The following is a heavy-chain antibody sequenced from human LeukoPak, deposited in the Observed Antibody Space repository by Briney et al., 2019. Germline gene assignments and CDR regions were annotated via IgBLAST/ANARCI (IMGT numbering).Heavy chain of an antibody. V-gene: IGHV1-8*01. J-gene: IGHJ3*02. CDR1: GYTFTSYD. Sequence: GASVKVSCKASGYTFTSYDINWVRQATGQGLEWMGWMNPNSGNTGYAQKFQGRVTMTRNTSISTAYMELSSLRSEDTAVYYCATAVASYDAFDIWGQGTMVTVSS. D-gene: IGHD1-26*01. CDR2: MNPNSGNT. CDR3: ATAVASYDAFDI.